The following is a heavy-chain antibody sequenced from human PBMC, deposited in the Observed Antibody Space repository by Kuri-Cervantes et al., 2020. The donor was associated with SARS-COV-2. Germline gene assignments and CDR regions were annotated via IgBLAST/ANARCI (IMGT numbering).Heavy chain of an antibody. J-gene: IGHJ4*02. CDR1: GSTFSSYG. CDR3: AKVTAATGYFDY. CDR2: IRYDGSNK. D-gene: IGHD1-20*01. Sequence: GGSLRLSCAASGSTFSSYGMHWVRQAPGKGLEWVAFIRYDGSNKYYADSVKGRFTISRDNSKNTLYLQMNSLRAEDTAVYYCAKVTAATGYFDYWGQGTLVTVSS. V-gene: IGHV3-30*02.